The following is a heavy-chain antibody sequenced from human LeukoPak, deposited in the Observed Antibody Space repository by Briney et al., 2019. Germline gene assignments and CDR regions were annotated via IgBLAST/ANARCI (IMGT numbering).Heavy chain of an antibody. V-gene: IGHV3-21*01. CDR2: IGAAGSHI. J-gene: IGHJ3*01. D-gene: IGHD6-19*01. CDR1: GFTFSAYS. CDR3: VRVGSGATRADTLDL. Sequence: KPGGSLRLSCAASGFTFSAYSMNWVRQAPGEGLEWVSSIGAAGSHIYYADSMKGRFTISRDNAKSSLFLQMNSLRAEDTGIYYCVRVGSGATRADTLDLLGQGTMVTVSS.